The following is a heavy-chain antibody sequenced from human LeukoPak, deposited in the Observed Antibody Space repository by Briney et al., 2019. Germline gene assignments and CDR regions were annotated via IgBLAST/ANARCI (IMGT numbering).Heavy chain of an antibody. CDR2: ISYDGSNK. J-gene: IGHJ3*02. CDR3: AKLVVGATRDAFDI. CDR1: GFTFSSYG. Sequence: GRSLRLSYAASGFTFSSYGMHWVRRAPGKGLEWVADISYDGSNKYYADSVKGRFTISRDNSKNTLYLQMNSLRAEDTAVYYCAKLVVGATRDAFDIWGQGTMVTVSS. D-gene: IGHD1-26*01. V-gene: IGHV3-30*18.